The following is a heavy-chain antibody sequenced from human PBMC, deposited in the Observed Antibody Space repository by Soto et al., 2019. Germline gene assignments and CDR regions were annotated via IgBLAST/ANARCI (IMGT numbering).Heavy chain of an antibody. CDR2: IYYSGST. CDR1: GGSISSGDYY. CDR3: ARAGNSGYDRDYYGMDV. J-gene: IGHJ6*02. V-gene: IGHV4-30-4*01. Sequence: SETLSLTCTVSGGSISSGDYYWSWIRQPPGKGLEWIGYIYYSGSTYYNPSLKSRVTISVDTSKNQFSLKLSSVTAADTAVYYCARAGNSGYDRDYYGMDVWGQGTTVTVSS. D-gene: IGHD5-12*01.